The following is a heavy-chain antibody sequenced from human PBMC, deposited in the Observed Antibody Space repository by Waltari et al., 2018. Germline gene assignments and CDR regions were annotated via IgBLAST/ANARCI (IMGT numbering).Heavy chain of an antibody. D-gene: IGHD3-10*01. Sequence: QVQLQESGPGLVKPSQTLSLTCNVSGDFIERGSYYWSWVRQPAGRGLEWIGRIYASGSTNSHPSLKSRVTLSVDTSKNQVSLRLTSVTAADSAVYFCARTLEKTYGGWYFDSWGQGTRVTVSS. CDR1: GDFIERGSYY. V-gene: IGHV4-61*02. CDR2: IYASGST. CDR3: ARTLEKTYGGWYFDS. J-gene: IGHJ4*02.